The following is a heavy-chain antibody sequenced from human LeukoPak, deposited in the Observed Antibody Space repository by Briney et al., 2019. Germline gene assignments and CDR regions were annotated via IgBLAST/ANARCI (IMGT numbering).Heavy chain of an antibody. CDR3: AREDYSGRPDY. V-gene: IGHV3-30*04. J-gene: IGHJ4*02. CDR2: LSYDERNK. D-gene: IGHD6-19*01. CDR1: GFTFSSYT. Sequence: GGSLRLSCAASGFTFSSYTMHWVRQAPGKGLEWVAVLSYDERNKFYADSVKGRFTISIDNSKNTLYLQLNSLRAEDTAVYFCAREDYSGRPDYWGQGTLVTVSS.